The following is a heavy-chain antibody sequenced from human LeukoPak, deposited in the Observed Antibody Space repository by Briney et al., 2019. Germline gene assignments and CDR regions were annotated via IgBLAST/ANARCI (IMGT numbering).Heavy chain of an antibody. CDR1: GGSISSYY. D-gene: IGHD4-23*01. J-gene: IGHJ6*03. CDR3: AREDDYGGMGNYYYYMDV. V-gene: IGHV4-4*07. CDR2: IYTSGST. Sequence: PSETLSLTCAASGGSISSYYWSWIRQPAGKGLEWIGRIYTSGSTNNNPSLKSRVTMSVDTSKNQFSLKLSSVTAADTAVYYCAREDDYGGMGNYYYYMDVWGKGTTVTVSS.